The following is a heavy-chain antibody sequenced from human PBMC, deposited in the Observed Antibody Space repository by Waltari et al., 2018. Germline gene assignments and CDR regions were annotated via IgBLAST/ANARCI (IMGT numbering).Heavy chain of an antibody. J-gene: IGHJ1*01. CDR1: GGPFSGYY. D-gene: IGHD3-10*01. CDR3: ARGTRWQPDSRYFQH. CDR2: INHSGST. Sequence: QVHLQQWGAGLLKPLETLSLTCAVYGGPFSGYYWSWVRQPPGKGLEWIGEINHSGSTNYNPSLGSRVTISVDTSKNQLSLKLNSVTATDTAVYYCARGTRWQPDSRYFQHWGQGTVVTVSS. V-gene: IGHV4-34*01.